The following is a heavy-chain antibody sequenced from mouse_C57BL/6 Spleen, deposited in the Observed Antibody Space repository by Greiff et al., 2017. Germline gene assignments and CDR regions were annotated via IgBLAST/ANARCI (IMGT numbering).Heavy chain of an antibody. V-gene: IGHV1-50*01. J-gene: IGHJ2*01. D-gene: IGHD1-1*01. CDR1: GYTFTSSW. Sequence: QVQLQQPGAELVKPGASVKLSCKASGYTFTSSWMQWVKQRPGQGLEWIEEIDPSDSYTNYNQKFKGKATLTVGTSSSTSDMQLSSLTSEDSAVYYCARMITTVVADYWGQGTTLTVSS. CDR3: ARMITTVVADY. CDR2: IDPSDSYT.